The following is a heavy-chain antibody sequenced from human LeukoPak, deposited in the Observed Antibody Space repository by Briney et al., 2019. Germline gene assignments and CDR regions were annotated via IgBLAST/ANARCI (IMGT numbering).Heavy chain of an antibody. Sequence: GGSLRLSCAASGFTFSTHWMHWVRHVPGRGPVWVSRADGGGSSTSYADSVKGRFSISRDNAKSTLYLQMNGLRAEDTAVYYCARGPGSSGGAYVGDYWGHGTLVTVSS. J-gene: IGHJ4*01. D-gene: IGHD3-22*01. CDR1: GFTFSTHW. CDR3: ARGPGSSGGAYVGDY. CDR2: ADGGGSST. V-gene: IGHV3-74*01.